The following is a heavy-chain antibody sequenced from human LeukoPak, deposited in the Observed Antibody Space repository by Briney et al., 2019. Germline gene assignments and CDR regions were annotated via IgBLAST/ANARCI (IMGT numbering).Heavy chain of an antibody. V-gene: IGHV4-59*01. CDR3: ARISNYYDSSGYGRAVDY. CDR2: IYYSGST. Sequence: SETLSLTCTVYGGSISSYYWSWIRQPPGKGLEWIGYIYYSGSTNYNPSLKSRVTISVDTSKNQFSLKLSSVTAADTAVYYCARISNYYDSSGYGRAVDYWGQGTLVTVSS. J-gene: IGHJ4*02. CDR1: GGSISSYY. D-gene: IGHD3-22*01.